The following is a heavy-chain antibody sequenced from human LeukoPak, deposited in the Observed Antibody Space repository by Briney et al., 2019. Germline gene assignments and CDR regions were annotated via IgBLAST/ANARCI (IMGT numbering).Heavy chain of an antibody. CDR2: ISGSGGST. Sequence: PGGSLRLSCAASGFTFSSYAMSWVRQAPGKGLEWVSAISGSGGSTYYADSVKGRFTISRDNSKNTLYLQMSSLRAEDTAVYYCAKDRAVRYFDWLLSSSGMDVWGQGTTVTVSS. J-gene: IGHJ6*02. V-gene: IGHV3-23*01. CDR3: AKDRAVRYFDWLLSSSGMDV. D-gene: IGHD3-9*01. CDR1: GFTFSSYA.